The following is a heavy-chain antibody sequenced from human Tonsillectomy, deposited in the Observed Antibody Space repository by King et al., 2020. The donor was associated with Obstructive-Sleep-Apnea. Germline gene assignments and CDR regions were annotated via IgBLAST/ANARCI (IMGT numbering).Heavy chain of an antibody. CDR1: GFTFSSYS. V-gene: IGHV3-21*01. J-gene: IGHJ4*02. D-gene: IGHD6-13*01. CDR2: ISSISSYI. CDR3: ARTGLAAAGGTNVDY. Sequence: VQLVESGGGLVKPGGSLRLSCAASGFTFSSYSMNWVRQAPGKGLEWVSSISSISSYIYYEDSAKGRFTISRDNAKNSLYLQMKSLRAEGTVVYYCARTGLAAAGGTNVDYGGQGTLVTVSS.